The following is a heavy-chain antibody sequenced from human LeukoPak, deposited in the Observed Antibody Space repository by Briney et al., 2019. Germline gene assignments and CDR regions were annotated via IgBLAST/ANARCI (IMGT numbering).Heavy chain of an antibody. J-gene: IGHJ4*02. D-gene: IGHD4-17*01. CDR1: GFGVSVSY. CDR2: ISSSSSYI. Sequence: PGGSLRLSCAASGFGVSVSYMSWVRQAPGKGLEWVSSISSSSSYIYYADSVKGRFTISRDNAKNSLYLQMNSLRAEDTAVYYCAREDYGDYGYWGQGTLVTVSS. CDR3: AREDYGDYGY. V-gene: IGHV3-21*01.